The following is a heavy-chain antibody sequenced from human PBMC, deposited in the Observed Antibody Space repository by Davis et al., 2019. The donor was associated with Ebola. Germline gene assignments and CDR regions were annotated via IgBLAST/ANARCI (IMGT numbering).Heavy chain of an antibody. D-gene: IGHD6-6*01. CDR3: ARGSDGSSDL. CDR1: GGSISSYY. CDR2: IYYSGST. V-gene: IGHV4-59*12. J-gene: IGHJ4*02. Sequence: GSLRLSCAVYGGSISSYYWSWIRQPPGKGLEWIGYIYYSGSTNYNPSLKSRVTISVDTSKNQFSLKLSSVTAEDTAVYYCARGSDGSSDLWGQGTLVTVSS.